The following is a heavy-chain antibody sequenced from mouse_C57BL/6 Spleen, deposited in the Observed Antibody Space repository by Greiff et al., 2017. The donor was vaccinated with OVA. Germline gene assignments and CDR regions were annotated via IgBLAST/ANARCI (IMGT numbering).Heavy chain of an antibody. D-gene: IGHD1-1*01. Sequence: VQLQQPGAELVKPGASVKLSCKASGYTFTSSWMQWVKQRPGQGLEWIGEIDPSDSFTNYNQKFKGKATLTVDTSSSTAYMQLSSLTSEDSAVYYCAREVYGSWFAYWGQGTLVTVSA. J-gene: IGHJ3*01. CDR2: IDPSDSFT. CDR3: AREVYGSWFAY. V-gene: IGHV1-50*01. CDR1: GYTFTSSW.